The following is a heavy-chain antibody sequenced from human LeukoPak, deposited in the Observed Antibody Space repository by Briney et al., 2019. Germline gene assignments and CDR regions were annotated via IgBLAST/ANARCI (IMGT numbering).Heavy chain of an antibody. CDR3: AKDKQFRIAAAPDY. Sequence: PGGSLRLSCAASGFTFSSYAMSWVRQAPGKGLEWVSAISGSGGSTYYADSVKGRFTISRDNSKNTLYLQMNSLRAEDTAVYYCAKDKQFRIAAAPDYWGQGTLVTVSS. J-gene: IGHJ4*02. V-gene: IGHV3-23*01. CDR1: GFTFSSYA. D-gene: IGHD6-13*01. CDR2: ISGSGGST.